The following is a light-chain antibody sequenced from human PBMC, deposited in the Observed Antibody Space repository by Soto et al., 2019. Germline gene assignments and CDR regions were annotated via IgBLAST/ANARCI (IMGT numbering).Light chain of an antibody. CDR1: QSVSSF. Sequence: EIVLTQSPATLSLSPGERATLSCTTSQSVSSFLAWYQQKPGQAPRLLIYDASNRATGIPPRFSGSGSGTDFTLTISSLEPEDFAIYYCQQRSDWLVFGGGTKVEI. CDR2: DAS. CDR3: QQRSDWLV. J-gene: IGKJ4*01. V-gene: IGKV3-11*01.